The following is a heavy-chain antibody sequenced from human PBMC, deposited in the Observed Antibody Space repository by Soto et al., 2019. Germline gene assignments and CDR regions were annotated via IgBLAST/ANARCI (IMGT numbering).Heavy chain of an antibody. V-gene: IGHV1-18*01. CDR3: ARHNSQWPNWFDP. CDR1: GYTFTSYG. CDR2: ISGYDGKT. Sequence: ASVKVSCKASGYTFTSYGFSWVGQAPGQGLEWVGCISGYDGKTDYAHKFRGRVTMTTDTSTNTAYMDLRSLRSDDTAVYYCARHNSQWPNWFDPWGQGTPVTVSS. J-gene: IGHJ5*02. D-gene: IGHD1-1*01.